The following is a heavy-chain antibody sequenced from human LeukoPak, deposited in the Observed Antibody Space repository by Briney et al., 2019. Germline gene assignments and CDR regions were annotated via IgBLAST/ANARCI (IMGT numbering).Heavy chain of an antibody. CDR3: AKAPLRTFAFDI. D-gene: IGHD4-17*01. CDR1: GFTFSSYA. CDR2: ISGSGGST. J-gene: IGHJ3*02. V-gene: IGHV3-23*01. Sequence: PGGSLRLSCAASGFTFSSYAMSWVRQAPGKGLEWVSAISGSGGSTYYADSVKGRFTISRGNSKNTLYLQMNSLRAEDTAVYYCAKAPLRTFAFDIWGQGTMVTVSS.